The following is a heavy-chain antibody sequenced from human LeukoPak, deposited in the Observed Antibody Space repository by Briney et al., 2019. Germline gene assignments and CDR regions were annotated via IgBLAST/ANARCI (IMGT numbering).Heavy chain of an antibody. CDR1: GFTFSSYA. D-gene: IGHD1-26*01. Sequence: GGSLRLSCAASGFTFSSYAMSWVRQAPGQGLEWVSSIVSSGGSTYYADSVKGRFTISRDNSRNTLYLQMHSLRAGDTAVYYCAKRDGSGHHYYMDVRGKGTTVTVSS. CDR2: IVSSGGST. V-gene: IGHV3-23*01. J-gene: IGHJ6*03. CDR3: AKRDGSGHHYYMDV.